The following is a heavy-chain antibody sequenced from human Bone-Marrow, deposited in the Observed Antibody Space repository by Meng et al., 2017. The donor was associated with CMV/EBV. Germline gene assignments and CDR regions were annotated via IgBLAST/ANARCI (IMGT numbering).Heavy chain of an antibody. CDR3: AKDPSYYGSGSYPGEDY. D-gene: IGHD3-10*01. J-gene: IGHJ4*02. CDR2: ISWDGGST. Sequence: GESLKISCAASGFTFDDYTMHWVRQAPGKGLECVSLISWDGGSTYYADSVKGRFTISRDNSKNSLYLQMNSLRTEDTALYYCAKDPSYYGSGSYPGEDYWGQGTLVTVSS. V-gene: IGHV3-43*01. CDR1: GFTFDDYT.